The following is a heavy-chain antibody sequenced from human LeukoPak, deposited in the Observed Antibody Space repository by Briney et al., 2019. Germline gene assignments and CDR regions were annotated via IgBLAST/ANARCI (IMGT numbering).Heavy chain of an antibody. CDR1: GGSISSGGYY. V-gene: IGHV4-31*03. D-gene: IGHD2-15*01. CDR2: IYYSGST. J-gene: IGHJ4*02. CDR3: ARVDSGGSSPPFGY. Sequence: SETLSLTGTVSGGSISSGGYYWSWIRQHPGKGLEWIGYIYYSGSTYYNPSLKSRVTISVDTSKNQFSLKLSSVTAADTAVYYCARVDSGGSSPPFGYWGQGTLVTVSS.